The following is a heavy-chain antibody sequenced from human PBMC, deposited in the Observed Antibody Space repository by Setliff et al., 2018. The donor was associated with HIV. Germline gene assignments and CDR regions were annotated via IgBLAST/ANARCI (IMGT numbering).Heavy chain of an antibody. CDR2: IRRDGRV. J-gene: IGHJ1*01. Sequence: SETLSLTCSVSGGSLRDYEWWSVVRQSPEKGLEWLGEIRRDGRVNYPPSLRARLTLSLDGSRNQFSLRLSSVTAADTAVYYCARDGRHDRSSWYVTHQYFKHWGQGTLVTVSS. V-gene: IGHV4-4*02. D-gene: IGHD6-13*01. CDR1: GGSLRDYEW. CDR3: ARDGRHDRSSWYVTHQYFKH.